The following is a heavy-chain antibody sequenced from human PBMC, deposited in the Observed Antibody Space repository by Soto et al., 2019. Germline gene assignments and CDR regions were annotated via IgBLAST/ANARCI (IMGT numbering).Heavy chain of an antibody. D-gene: IGHD5-12*01. Sequence: QVQLQESGPGLVKPSETLSLTCTVSGGSISRYYWSWIRQPAGKGLEWIVRIYTSGSTNDNPSRKSRVAMSVDTSKNQFYLKLSSVTAADTAVYYCARDGLRGAFDIWGQGTMVAVAS. J-gene: IGHJ3*02. V-gene: IGHV4-4*07. CDR1: GGSISRYY. CDR2: IYTSGST. CDR3: ARDGLRGAFDI.